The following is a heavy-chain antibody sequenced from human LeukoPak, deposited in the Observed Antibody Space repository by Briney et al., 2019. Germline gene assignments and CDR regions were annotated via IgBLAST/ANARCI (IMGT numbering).Heavy chain of an antibody. Sequence: SETLSLTCTVSGGSISSYYWSWIRQPPGKGLEWIGYIYYSGSTNYNPSLKSRVTISVDTSKNQFSLKLGSVTAADTAVYYCARHGLWFGEEYWFDPWGQGTLVTVSS. D-gene: IGHD3-10*01. CDR1: GGSISSYY. CDR2: IYYSGST. V-gene: IGHV4-59*01. CDR3: ARHGLWFGEEYWFDP. J-gene: IGHJ5*02.